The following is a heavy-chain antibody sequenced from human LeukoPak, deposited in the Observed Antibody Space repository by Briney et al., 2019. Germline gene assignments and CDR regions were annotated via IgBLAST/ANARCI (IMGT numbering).Heavy chain of an antibody. CDR3: ASSWYRRGLDY. J-gene: IGHJ4*02. CDR1: GGSISSGGYS. D-gene: IGHD6-13*01. Sequence: SQTLSLTCAVSGGSISSGGYSWSWIRQPPGKGLEWIGYIYHSGSTYYNPSLKSRATISVDRSKNQFPLKLSSVTAADTAVYYCASSWYRRGLDYWGQGTLVTVSS. V-gene: IGHV4-30-2*01. CDR2: IYHSGST.